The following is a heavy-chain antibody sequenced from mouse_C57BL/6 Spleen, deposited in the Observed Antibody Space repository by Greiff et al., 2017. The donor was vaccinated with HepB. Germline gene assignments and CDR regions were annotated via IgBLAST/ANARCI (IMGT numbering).Heavy chain of an antibody. CDR1: GYTFTSYW. CDR3: ARDHYYGSSPYYAMDY. Sequence: QVQLQQSGAELVKPGASVKLSCKASGYTFTSYWMHWVKQRPGQGLEWIGMIHPNSGSTNYNEKFKSKATLTVDKSSSTAYMKLSSLTSEDSAVYYCARDHYYGSSPYYAMDYWGQGTSVTVSS. J-gene: IGHJ4*01. CDR2: IHPNSGST. V-gene: IGHV1-64*01. D-gene: IGHD1-1*01.